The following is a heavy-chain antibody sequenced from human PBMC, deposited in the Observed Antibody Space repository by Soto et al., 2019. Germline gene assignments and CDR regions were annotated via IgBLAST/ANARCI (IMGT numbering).Heavy chain of an antibody. CDR3: ARIVRGIVITYYYMDV. CDR2: IFYSGST. Sequence: QVQLQESGPGLVKPSEILSLTCTVSGGSISSSSYYWGWIRQPPGKGLEWIGSIFYSGSTYYNPSLQSRVTISVDTSTNQFSLKLRSVTAADTAVYYCARIVRGIVITYYYMDVWGKGTTVTVSS. V-gene: IGHV4-39*01. J-gene: IGHJ6*03. CDR1: GGSISSSSYY. D-gene: IGHD2-21*01.